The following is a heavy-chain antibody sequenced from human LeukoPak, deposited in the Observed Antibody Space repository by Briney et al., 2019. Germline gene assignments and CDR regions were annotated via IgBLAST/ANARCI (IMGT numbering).Heavy chain of an antibody. D-gene: IGHD3-3*02. CDR1: GFTFSSYW. CDR2: IKQDGSEK. Sequence: VGSLILSWAASGFTFSSYWISWVRQAPGKGLEWVANIKQDGSEKYYVDSVKGRFTISRDNAKNSLYLQMNSLRAEDTAVYYCARVAPYYFDYWGQGTLVTVSS. J-gene: IGHJ4*02. CDR3: ARVAPYYFDY. V-gene: IGHV3-7*01.